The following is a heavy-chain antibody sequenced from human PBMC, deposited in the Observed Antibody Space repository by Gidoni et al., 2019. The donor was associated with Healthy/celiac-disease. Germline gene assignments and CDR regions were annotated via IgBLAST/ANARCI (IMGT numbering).Heavy chain of an antibody. CDR2: ISYDGSNK. J-gene: IGHJ3*02. D-gene: IGHD3-10*01. CDR3: ARELYDAFDI. CDR1: GFTFSSYA. V-gene: IGHV3-30-3*01. Sequence: QVQLVESGGGVVQPGRSLRLSCSASGFTFSSYAMHWVRQATGKGLEWVAVISYDGSNKYYADSVKGRFTISRDNSKNTLYLQMNSLRAEDTAVYYCARELYDAFDIWGQGTMVTVSS.